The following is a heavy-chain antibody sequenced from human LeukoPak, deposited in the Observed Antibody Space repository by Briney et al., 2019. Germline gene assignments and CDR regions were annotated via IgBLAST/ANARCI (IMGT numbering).Heavy chain of an antibody. D-gene: IGHD2-8*01. CDR3: AQNRLDCTNTPCYVY. CDR2: IYSDNT. V-gene: IGHV3-53*01. Sequence: SGGSLRLSCTVSGFTVSSNSMSWVRQAPGKGLEWVSFIYSDNTHYSYSVKGRFTISRDNSKNTLYLQMNSLRAEDTAVYYCAQNRLDCTNTPCYVYWGQGTLVTVSS. J-gene: IGHJ4*02. CDR1: GFTVSSNS.